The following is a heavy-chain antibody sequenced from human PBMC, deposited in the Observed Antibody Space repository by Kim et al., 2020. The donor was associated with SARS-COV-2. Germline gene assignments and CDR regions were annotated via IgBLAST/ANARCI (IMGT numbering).Heavy chain of an antibody. J-gene: IGHJ5*02. V-gene: IGHV3-53*01. CDR2: GSK. Sequence: GSKDYGDSGKGRFTISRDNFKSTVYLQMKSLRAGDTAVYYCARHDWVDPWGQGTLVTVSS. CDR3: ARHDWVDP.